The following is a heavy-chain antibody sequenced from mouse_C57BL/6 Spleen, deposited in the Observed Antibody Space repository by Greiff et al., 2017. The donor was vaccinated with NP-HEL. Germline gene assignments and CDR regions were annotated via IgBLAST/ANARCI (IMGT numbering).Heavy chain of an antibody. V-gene: IGHV1-53*01. D-gene: IGHD2-2*01. CDR2: INPSNGGT. Sequence: QVQLQQPGTELVKPGASVKLSCKASGYTFTSYWMHWVKQRPGQGLEWIGNINPSNGGTNYNEKFKSKATLTVDKSSSTAYMQLRSLTSEDSAVYYCARKRGMVTTRYYFDYWGQGTTLTVSS. J-gene: IGHJ2*01. CDR3: ARKRGMVTTRYYFDY. CDR1: GYTFTSYW.